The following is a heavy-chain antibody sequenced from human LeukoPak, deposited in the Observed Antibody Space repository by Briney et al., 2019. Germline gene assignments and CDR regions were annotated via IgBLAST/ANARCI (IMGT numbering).Heavy chain of an antibody. CDR1: GFTFSSYW. CDR2: ITSDGSST. CDR3: AREVTVDTAMVYYYYGMDV. V-gene: IGHV3-74*01. D-gene: IGHD5-18*01. Sequence: GGSLRLSCAASGFTFSSYWMHWVRQAPGKGLVWVSRITSDGSSTSYADSVKGRFTISRDNAKNTLYLQMNSLRAEDTAVYYCAREVTVDTAMVYYYYGMDVWGQGTTVTVSS. J-gene: IGHJ6*02.